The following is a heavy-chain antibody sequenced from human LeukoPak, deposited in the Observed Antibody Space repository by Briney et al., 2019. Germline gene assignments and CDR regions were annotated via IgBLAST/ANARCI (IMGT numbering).Heavy chain of an antibody. CDR1: GFRFSSYE. V-gene: IGHV3-48*03. Sequence: GGSLRLSCAASGFRFSSYEMNWVRQAPGKGLEWVSLISGSASTTYYADSVKGRFTISRDNAKNSLYLQMNSLRAEDTAIYYCARDASYHYGSGSYDDYWGQGTLVTVSS. D-gene: IGHD3-10*01. CDR3: ARDASYHYGSGSYDDY. CDR2: ISGSASTT. J-gene: IGHJ4*02.